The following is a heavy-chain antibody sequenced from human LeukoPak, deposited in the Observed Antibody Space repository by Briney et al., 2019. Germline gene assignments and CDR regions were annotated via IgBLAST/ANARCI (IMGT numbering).Heavy chain of an antibody. CDR2: IYYSGNT. CDR3: ARQQNRGYGLPFDY. V-gene: IGHV4-39*01. J-gene: IGHJ4*02. D-gene: IGHD5-12*01. Sequence: SETLSLTCTVSGGSISSSSYYWGWIRQPPGKGLEWIGSIYYSGNTYYNPSLKSRVTISVDTSKNQFSLKLSSVAAADTAVYYCARQQNRGYGLPFDYWGQGTLVTVSS. CDR1: GGSISSSSYY.